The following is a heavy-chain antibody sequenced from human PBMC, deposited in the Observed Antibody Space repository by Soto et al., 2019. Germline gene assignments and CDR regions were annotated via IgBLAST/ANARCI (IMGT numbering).Heavy chain of an antibody. D-gene: IGHD7-27*01. V-gene: IGHV4-30-4*01. CDR2: IYDSGST. Sequence: PSETLSLTCTVSGGSIGSVYYYWSGIRQPPGKGLEWMGHIYDSGSTYSNPSVESRASISVDTSKNQFSLKLTSVTDADTAVYYCARGPAGDKVDYWGQGTLVTVSS. CDR1: GGSIGSVYYY. J-gene: IGHJ4*02. CDR3: ARGPAGDKVDY.